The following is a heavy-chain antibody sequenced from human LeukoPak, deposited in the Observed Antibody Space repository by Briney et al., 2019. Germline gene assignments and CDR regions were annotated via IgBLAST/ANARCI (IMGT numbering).Heavy chain of an antibody. CDR1: GGSISNSF. J-gene: IGHJ4*02. Sequence: PSETLSLTCTVSGGSISNSFWSWIRQPPGTGLEWIAYIYYTGNTKYNPSLKSRVTISVDTSKNQFSLRLSSVTAADTAVYYCARDSGSSPTFDYWGQGTLVTVSS. CDR2: IYYTGNT. V-gene: IGHV4-59*01. D-gene: IGHD1-26*01. CDR3: ARDSGSSPTFDY.